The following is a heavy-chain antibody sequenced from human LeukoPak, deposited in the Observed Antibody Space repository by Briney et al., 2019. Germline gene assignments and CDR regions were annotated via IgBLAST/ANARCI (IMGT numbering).Heavy chain of an antibody. V-gene: IGHV3-33*01. D-gene: IGHD2-2*01. Sequence: QPGGSLRLSCAASGFTFSSYGMHWVRQAPGKGLEWVAVIWYDGSNKYYADSVKGRFTISRDNSKNTLYLQMNSLRAEDTAVYYCARDGRYCSSTSCYWGGYYYYYYMDVWGKGTTVTVSS. J-gene: IGHJ6*03. CDR1: GFTFSSYG. CDR3: ARDGRYCSSTSCYWGGYYYYYYMDV. CDR2: IWYDGSNK.